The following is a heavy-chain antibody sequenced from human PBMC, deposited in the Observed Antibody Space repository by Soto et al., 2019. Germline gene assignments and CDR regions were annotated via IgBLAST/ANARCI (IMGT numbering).Heavy chain of an antibody. CDR2: ISRSASII. CDR3: ARDFIYSFDY. V-gene: IGHV3-48*01. J-gene: IGHJ4*02. D-gene: IGHD4-4*01. Sequence: PGGSLRLSCAAPGFTFNSFSMNWVRQAPGKGLEWVSYISRSASIIHYADSVQGRFTISRDNAKNSLYLQMNSLGAEDTAVYYCARDFIYSFDYWGQGTLVTVSS. CDR1: GFTFNSFS.